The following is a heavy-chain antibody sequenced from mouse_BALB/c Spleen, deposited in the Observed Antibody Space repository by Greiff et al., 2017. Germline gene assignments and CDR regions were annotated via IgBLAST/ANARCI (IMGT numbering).Heavy chain of an antibody. V-gene: IGHV1-18*01. Sequence: EVQLQQFGAGLVKPGASVKISCTASGYTFTDYNMAWVQQSPGKSLEWIGDINPNYDSTSYNQKFKGKATLTVDKSSSTAYMELRSLTSEDTAVYYCARVATYYWYFDVWGAGTTVTVSS. D-gene: IGHD1-1*01. CDR3: ARVATYYWYFDV. J-gene: IGHJ1*01. CDR2: INPNYDST. CDR1: GYTFTDYN.